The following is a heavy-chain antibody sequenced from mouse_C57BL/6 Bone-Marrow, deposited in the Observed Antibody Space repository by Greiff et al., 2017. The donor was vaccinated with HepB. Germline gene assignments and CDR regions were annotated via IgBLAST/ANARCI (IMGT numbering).Heavy chain of an antibody. D-gene: IGHD2-4*01. Sequence: EVQLQESEGGLVQPGSSMKLSCTASGFTFSDYYMAWVRQVPEKGLEWVANINYDGSSTYYLDSLKSRFIISRDNAKNILYLQMSSLKSEDTATYYCAREGIYYDYDYFDYWGQGTTLTVSS. J-gene: IGHJ2*01. CDR2: INYDGSST. CDR1: GFTFSDYY. V-gene: IGHV5-16*01. CDR3: AREGIYYDYDYFDY.